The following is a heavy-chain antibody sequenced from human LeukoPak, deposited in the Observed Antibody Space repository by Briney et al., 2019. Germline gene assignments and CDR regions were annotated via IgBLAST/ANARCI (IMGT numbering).Heavy chain of an antibody. V-gene: IGHV4-34*01. J-gene: IGHJ6*03. CDR3: ARQVYYMDV. Sequence: PSEILSLTCAVYGGSFSDYYWSWIRQPPGKGLEWIGEINHSGSTNYNPSLKSRVTISVDTSKNQFSLKLSSVSAADTAMYYCARQVYYMDVWGKGTTVIISS. CDR1: GGSFSDYY. CDR2: INHSGST.